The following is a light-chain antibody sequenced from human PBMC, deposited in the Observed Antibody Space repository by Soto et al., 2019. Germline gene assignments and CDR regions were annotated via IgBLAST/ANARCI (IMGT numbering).Light chain of an antibody. J-gene: IGKJ4*01. CDR1: QSISSW. V-gene: IGKV1-5*03. CDR3: QQYTSYPLT. Sequence: DIQMTQSPSTLSASVGDRVTITCRASQSISSWLAWYQQKPGKAPNLLIYKASSLESGVPSRFSGSGSGTEFTLTISSLQPDDFATYYCQQYTSYPLTFGRGAKVEIK. CDR2: KAS.